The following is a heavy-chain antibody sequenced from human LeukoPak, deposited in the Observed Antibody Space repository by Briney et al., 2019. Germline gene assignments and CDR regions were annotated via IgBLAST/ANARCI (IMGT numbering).Heavy chain of an antibody. Sequence: NPSETLSLTCTVSGGSISNYYWSWIRQPPGKGLEWIGYTWYSGSTSYNPSLNSRVTISVDTPKNQFSLKLSSVTAADTAVYYCARYSLAAAEKAFDIWGQGTMVTVSS. CDR3: ARYSLAAAEKAFDI. V-gene: IGHV4-59*01. CDR2: TWYSGST. J-gene: IGHJ3*02. D-gene: IGHD6-13*01. CDR1: GGSISNYY.